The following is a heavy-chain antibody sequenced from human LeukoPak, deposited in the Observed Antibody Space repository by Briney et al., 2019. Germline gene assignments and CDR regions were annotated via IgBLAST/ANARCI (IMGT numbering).Heavy chain of an antibody. CDR1: GGSISSYY. V-gene: IGHV4-59*01. D-gene: IGHD3-10*01. CDR3: ARHYYGSGSYYLLYYVDV. J-gene: IGHJ6*03. CDR2: IYCSGST. Sequence: SETLSLTCTVSGGSISSYYWSWIRQPPGKGLEWIGYIYCSGSTNYNPSLKSRVTISVDTSKNQFSLKLSSVTAADTAVYYCARHYYGSGSYYLLYYVDVWGKGTTVTISS.